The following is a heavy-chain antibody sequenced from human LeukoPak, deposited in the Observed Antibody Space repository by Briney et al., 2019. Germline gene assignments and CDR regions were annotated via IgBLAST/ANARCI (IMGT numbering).Heavy chain of an antibody. D-gene: IGHD2-21*02. CDR1: GFTFDDYA. CDR3: AALAYCGGDCYPSFDY. Sequence: GGSLRLSCAASGFTFDDYAMHWVRQAPGKGLEWVSGISWNSGSIGYADSVKGRLTISRDNAKNSLYLQMNSLRAEDTALYYCAALAYCGGDCYPSFDYWGQGTLVTVSS. J-gene: IGHJ4*02. V-gene: IGHV3-9*01. CDR2: ISWNSGSI.